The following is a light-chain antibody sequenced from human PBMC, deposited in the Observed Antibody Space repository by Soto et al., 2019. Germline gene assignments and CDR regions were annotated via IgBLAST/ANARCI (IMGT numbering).Light chain of an antibody. CDR1: SSDVGGYNY. Sequence: QSALTQPASVSGSPGQSITISCTGTSSDVGGYNYVSWYQQNPGKAPKLMIYDVSVRPSGVSNRFSGSKSGNTASLTISGLQAEDEAYYYCSSYTSSSTLYVFGTGTKLTVL. CDR3: SSYTSSSTLYV. J-gene: IGLJ1*01. CDR2: DVS. V-gene: IGLV2-14*01.